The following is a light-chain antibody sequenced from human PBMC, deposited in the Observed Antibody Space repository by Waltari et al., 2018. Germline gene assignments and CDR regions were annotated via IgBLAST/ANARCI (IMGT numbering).Light chain of an antibody. J-gene: IGKJ2*01. V-gene: IGKV4-1*01. Sequence: DIVMTQSPDSLAVSLGERATINCKSSQSVLYSSNNKNYLAWYQQKPGQRPKLLIYWASTRDSGVPDRFSGSGSGTDFTLTISSLQAEDVAVYYCQQYYSTLYTFGQGTKLEIK. CDR2: WAS. CDR3: QQYYSTLYT. CDR1: QSVLYSSNNKNY.